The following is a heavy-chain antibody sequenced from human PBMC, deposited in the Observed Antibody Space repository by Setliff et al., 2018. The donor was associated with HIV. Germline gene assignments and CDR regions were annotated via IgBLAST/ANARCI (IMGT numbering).Heavy chain of an antibody. CDR3: AAATTLLSPRA. D-gene: IGHD2-15*01. J-gene: IGHJ5*02. CDR2: IYQSGNT. Sequence: PSETLSLTCAVSGYSISSGFYWSWMRQPPGKGLEWIGSIYQSGNTSYNPSLESRLTISVDTAKNQFSLKLSSVTAADTAVYYCAAATTLLSPRAWGQGTLVTVSS. V-gene: IGHV4-38-2*01. CDR1: GYSISSGFY.